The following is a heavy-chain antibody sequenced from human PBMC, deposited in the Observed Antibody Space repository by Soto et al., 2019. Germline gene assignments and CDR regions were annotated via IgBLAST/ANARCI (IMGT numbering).Heavy chain of an antibody. CDR3: ARVNYYGSGSYYRHDY. CDR1: GGTFSSYA. D-gene: IGHD3-10*01. Sequence: SVKVSCKASGGTFSSYAISWVRQAPGQGLEWMGGIIPIFGTANYAQKFQGRVTITADKSTSTAYMELSSLRSEDTAVYYCARVNYYGSGSYYRHDYWGQGTLVTVSS. J-gene: IGHJ4*02. V-gene: IGHV1-69*06. CDR2: IIPIFGTA.